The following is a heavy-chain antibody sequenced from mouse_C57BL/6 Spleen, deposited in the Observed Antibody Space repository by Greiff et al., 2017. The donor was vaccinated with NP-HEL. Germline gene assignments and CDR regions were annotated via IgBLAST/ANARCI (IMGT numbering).Heavy chain of an antibody. CDR1: GYTFTSYG. Sequence: VKVVESGAELARPGASVKLSCKASGYTFTSYGISWVKQRTGQGLEWIGEIYPRSGNTYYNEKFKGKATLTADKSSSTAYMELRSLTSEDSAVYFCAMITTVVPSDYWGQGTTLTVSS. CDR3: AMITTVVPSDY. D-gene: IGHD1-1*01. V-gene: IGHV1-81*01. J-gene: IGHJ2*01. CDR2: IYPRSGNT.